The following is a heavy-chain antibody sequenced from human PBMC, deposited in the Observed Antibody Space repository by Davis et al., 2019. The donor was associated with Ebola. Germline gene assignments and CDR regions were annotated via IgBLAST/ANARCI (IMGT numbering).Heavy chain of an antibody. J-gene: IGHJ3*02. D-gene: IGHD3-16*02. V-gene: IGHV1-46*01. CDR1: GYTFTSYY. CDR3: ARVAEPFTFGGVIAVDAFDI. CDR2: INPSGGST. Sequence: ASVKVSCKASGYTFTSYYMHWVRQAPGQGLEWMGIINPSGGSTSYAQKFQGRVTMTRDTSTSTVYMELSSLRSEDTAVYYCARVAEPFTFGGVIAVDAFDIWGQGTMVTVSS.